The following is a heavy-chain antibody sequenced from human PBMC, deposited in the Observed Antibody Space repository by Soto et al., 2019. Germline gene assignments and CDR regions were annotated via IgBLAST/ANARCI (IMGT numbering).Heavy chain of an antibody. CDR3: AKGPGILTGYFPDP. J-gene: IGHJ5*02. D-gene: IGHD3-9*01. V-gene: IGHV3-23*01. CDR1: GFTFSSYA. CDR2: ISGSGGST. Sequence: GSLRLACAASGFTFSSYAMSWVRQAPGKGLEWVSAISGSGGSTYYADSVKGRFTISRDNSKNTLYLQMNSLRAEDTAVYYCAKGPGILTGYFPDPWGQGTLVTVSS.